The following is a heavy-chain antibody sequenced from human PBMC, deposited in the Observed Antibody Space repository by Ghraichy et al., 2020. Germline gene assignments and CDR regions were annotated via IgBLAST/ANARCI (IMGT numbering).Heavy chain of an antibody. Sequence: GALSLTCIVSAGSIRHYYWNWIRQPPGKGLEWLGYMYDPGRSNYIPSFKSRVTMSVDTSRHQISLGLNFVTAADTAVYYYARAPAGTYYWDLWGQGTLAVVCS. CDR1: AGSIRHYY. V-gene: IGHV4-59*08. CDR2: MYDPGRS. J-gene: IGHJ5*02. D-gene: IGHD1-26*01. CDR3: ARAPAGTYYWDL.